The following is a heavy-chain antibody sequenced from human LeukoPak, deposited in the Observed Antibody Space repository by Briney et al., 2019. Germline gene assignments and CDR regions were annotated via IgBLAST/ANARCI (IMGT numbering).Heavy chain of an antibody. V-gene: IGHV4-4*07. Sequence: SETLSLTCTVSGGSFTTHYWNWFRQPAGRGLEWIGRIYSGGSTNYKSSLKSRVIMSIDTSKRQLSLKLSSVTAADTAIYYCARDIGLDYSSSSFASDIWGPGTLVIVSS. CDR3: ARDIGLDYSSSSFASDI. D-gene: IGHD6-6*01. J-gene: IGHJ3*02. CDR2: IYSGGST. CDR1: GGSFTTHY.